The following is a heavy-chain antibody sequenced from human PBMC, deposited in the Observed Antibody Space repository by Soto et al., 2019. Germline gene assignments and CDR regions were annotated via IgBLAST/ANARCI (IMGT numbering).Heavy chain of an antibody. J-gene: IGHJ5*02. D-gene: IGHD3-3*01. V-gene: IGHV1-24*01. CDR1: GYTLTELS. Sequence: ASVKVSCKVSGYTLTELSMHWVRQAPGKGLEWMGGFDPEDGETIYAQKFQGRVTMTEDTSTATAYMELSSLRSEDTAADYCSTAQSPGYDFWSGYSWFDPWGQGTLVTVSS. CDR3: STAQSPGYDFWSGYSWFDP. CDR2: FDPEDGET.